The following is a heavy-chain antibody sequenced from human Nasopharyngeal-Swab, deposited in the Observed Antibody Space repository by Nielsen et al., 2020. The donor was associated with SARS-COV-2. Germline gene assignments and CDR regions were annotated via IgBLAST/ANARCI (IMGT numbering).Heavy chain of an antibody. J-gene: IGHJ4*02. Sequence: GASLQISCTVSGFTFTDYWMHWLRQSPGKGLVWLSRIDNDGSSTTYADSVRGRFTISRDNARNTLFLQLHSLRAEDTAVYYCARESYSWSWYGPDYWGQGTQVTVSS. CDR1: GFTFTDYW. D-gene: IGHD1-26*01. CDR2: IDNDGSST. V-gene: IGHV3-74*03. CDR3: ARESYSWSWYGPDY.